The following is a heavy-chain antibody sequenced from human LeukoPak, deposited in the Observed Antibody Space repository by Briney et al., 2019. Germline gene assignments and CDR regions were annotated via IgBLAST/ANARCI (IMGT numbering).Heavy chain of an antibody. D-gene: IGHD5-18*01. J-gene: IGHJ4*02. CDR3: ARDGQQLWAQVDY. CDR1: GFTFSRYS. V-gene: IGHV3-21*01. Sequence: PGESLRLSCAASGFTFSRYSMNWVRQAPGKGLEWVSSISSSSSYIYYADSVKGRFTISRDNAKNSLYLQMNSLRAEDTAVYYCARDGQQLWAQVDYWGQGTLVTVSS. CDR2: ISSSSSYI.